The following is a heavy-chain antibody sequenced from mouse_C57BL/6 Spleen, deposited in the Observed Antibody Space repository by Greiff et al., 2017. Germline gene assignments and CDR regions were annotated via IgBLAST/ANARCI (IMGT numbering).Heavy chain of an antibody. Sequence: QVQLQQSGAELVRPGASVTLSCKASGYTFTDYEMHWVKQTPVHGLEWIGAIVPETGGTAYNQKFKGKDILTADKSSSTAYMELRSLTSEDSAVYYCTRRPFTTVVATDWYFDVWGTGTTVTVSS. CDR1: GYTFTDYE. V-gene: IGHV1-15*01. CDR2: IVPETGGT. D-gene: IGHD1-1*01. J-gene: IGHJ1*03. CDR3: TRRPFTTVVATDWYFDV.